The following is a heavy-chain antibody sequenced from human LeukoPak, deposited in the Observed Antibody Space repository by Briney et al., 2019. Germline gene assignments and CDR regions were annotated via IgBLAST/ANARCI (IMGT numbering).Heavy chain of an antibody. CDR1: GFTFSTYA. CDR2: ISGSGSST. Sequence: GGSLRLSYAASGFTFSTYAITWVRQAPGKGLEWVSTISGSGSSTFYADSVKGRFTISRDNFKNTLYLQMNNLRAEDTAVYYCAKDRIEVAVHWFDPWGQGTLVTVSS. J-gene: IGHJ5*02. CDR3: AKDRIEVAVHWFDP. D-gene: IGHD6-19*01. V-gene: IGHV3-23*01.